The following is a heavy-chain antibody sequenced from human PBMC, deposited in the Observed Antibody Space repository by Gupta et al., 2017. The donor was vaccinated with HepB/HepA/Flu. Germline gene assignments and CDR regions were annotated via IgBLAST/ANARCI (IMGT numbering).Heavy chain of an antibody. CDR3: AKPYGSLGGGWFDP. Sequence: EVQLVQSGAEVKKPGESPKISCRGSGYNFANNWIGWVRQVPGKGLEWMGIIYPGDSDTKCSPSFEGQVTISADKSTSTAYLQWSSLKASDTAVYYCAKPYGSLGGGWFDPWGQGTLVTVSA. CDR1: GYNFANNW. V-gene: IGHV5-51*01. J-gene: IGHJ5*02. CDR2: IYPGDSDT. D-gene: IGHD3-10*01.